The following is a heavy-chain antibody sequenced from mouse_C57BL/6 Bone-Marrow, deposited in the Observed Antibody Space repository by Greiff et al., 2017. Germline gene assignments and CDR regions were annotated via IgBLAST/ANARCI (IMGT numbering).Heavy chain of an antibody. D-gene: IGHD2-4*01. V-gene: IGHV1-82*01. CDR1: GYAFSSSW. CDR3: AIYDYDEGFFGY. J-gene: IGHJ2*01. Sequence: QVQLQQSGPELVKPGASVKISCKASGYAFSSSWMNWVKQRPGKGLEWIGRIYPGDGDTNYNGKFKGKATLTADKSSSTAYMQLSSLTSEDSAVYFCAIYDYDEGFFGYWGQGTTLTVSS. CDR2: IYPGDGDT.